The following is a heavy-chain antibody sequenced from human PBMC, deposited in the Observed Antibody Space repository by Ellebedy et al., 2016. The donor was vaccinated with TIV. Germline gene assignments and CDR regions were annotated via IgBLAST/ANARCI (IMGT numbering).Heavy chain of an antibody. CDR2: ISTSGGST. V-gene: IGHV3-23*01. CDR3: VRGAGSYHFDY. D-gene: IGHD1-26*01. Sequence: PGGSLRLSCAASRSTFTNYAMSWVRQAPGKGLEWVSAISTSGGSTYYADSVKGRFTVSRDNPKNTLYLQMNSLRAEDTAVYYCVRGAGSYHFDYWGQGTLVTV. J-gene: IGHJ4*02. CDR1: RSTFTNYA.